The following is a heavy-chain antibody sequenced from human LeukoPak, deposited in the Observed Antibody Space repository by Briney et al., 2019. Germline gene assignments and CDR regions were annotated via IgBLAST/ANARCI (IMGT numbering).Heavy chain of an antibody. Sequence: GGSLRLSCAVSGFSVNNHYISWVRQAPGRGLEWVSVIYSGGSTYYADSVKGRFTISRDNSKNTVYLQMYSLRAEDTAVYYCARERLGPTGGEWGQGTLVTVSS. D-gene: IGHD1-26*01. CDR3: ARERLGPTGGE. V-gene: IGHV3-66*01. CDR2: IYSGGST. CDR1: GFSVNNHY. J-gene: IGHJ4*02.